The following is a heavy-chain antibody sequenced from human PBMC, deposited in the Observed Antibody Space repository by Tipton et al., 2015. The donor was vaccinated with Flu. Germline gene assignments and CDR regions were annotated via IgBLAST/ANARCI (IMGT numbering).Heavy chain of an antibody. J-gene: IGHJ1*01. CDR2: IYYSGTT. V-gene: IGHV4-59*08. Sequence: PGLVKPSETLSLTCTVSGGSISSYYWTWIRQPPGKGLEYIGYIYYSGTTNYNPSLNSRITISVDTSKNQFSLKLRSVTAADSAVYYCATRSFGSGDFQHWGQGTVVTVSS. D-gene: IGHD3-10*01. CDR1: GGSISSYY. CDR3: ATRSFGSGDFQH.